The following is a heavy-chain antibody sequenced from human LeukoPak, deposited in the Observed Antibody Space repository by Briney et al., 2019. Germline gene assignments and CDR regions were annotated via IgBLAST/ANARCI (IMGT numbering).Heavy chain of an antibody. D-gene: IGHD3-22*01. J-gene: IGHJ4*02. Sequence: PSETLSLTCTVSGGSISSYYWSWIPQPPGKGLEWFGYIYYSGSTNYNPSLKCRVTISVATSKNQFSLKLSSVTAADTAVYYCARGAYYDSSGYYYWVFDYWGQGTLVTVSS. CDR2: IYYSGST. V-gene: IGHV4-59*01. CDR3: ARGAYYDSSGYYYWVFDY. CDR1: GGSISSYY.